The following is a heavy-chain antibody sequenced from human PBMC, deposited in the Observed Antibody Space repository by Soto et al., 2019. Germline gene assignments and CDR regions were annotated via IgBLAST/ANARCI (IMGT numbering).Heavy chain of an antibody. Sequence: ASVKVSCKASGGTFSSYAISWVRQAPGQGLEWMGGIIPIFGTANYAQKFQGRVTITADESTSTAYMELSSLRSEDTAVYYCAREGEMATIRAFDYWGQGTLVTVS. CDR2: IIPIFGTA. V-gene: IGHV1-69*13. J-gene: IGHJ4*02. CDR3: AREGEMATIRAFDY. CDR1: GGTFSSYA. D-gene: IGHD5-12*01.